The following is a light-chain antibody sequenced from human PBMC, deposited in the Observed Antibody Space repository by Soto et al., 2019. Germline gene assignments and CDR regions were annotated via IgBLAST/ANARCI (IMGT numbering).Light chain of an antibody. Sequence: DIRMTQSPSALSATVLDTVTIACRASQSISSHLNWYQQKPGKAPNLLMYTASNLQSGVPSRFSGSGSGTDFTLTISSLQPEDVATYYCQKSYSTPISCGQGKRRAIK. J-gene: IGKJ5*01. CDR1: QSISSH. CDR3: QKSYSTPIS. CDR2: TAS. V-gene: IGKV1-39*01.